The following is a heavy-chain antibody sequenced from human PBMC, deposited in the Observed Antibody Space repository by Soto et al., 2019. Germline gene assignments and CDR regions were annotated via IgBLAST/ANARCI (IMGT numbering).Heavy chain of an antibody. J-gene: IGHJ4*02. Sequence: QVQLVESGGGVVQPGRSLRLSSAASGFTFSSYGMHWVRQAPGKGLEWVAVIWYDGSNKYYADSVKGRFTISRDNSKNTLYLQMNMLRAEDTAVDCCARGSPRSGYDYWGQGTLVTVSS. D-gene: IGHD3-22*01. V-gene: IGHV3-33*01. CDR2: IWYDGSNK. CDR3: ARGSPRSGYDY. CDR1: GFTFSSYG.